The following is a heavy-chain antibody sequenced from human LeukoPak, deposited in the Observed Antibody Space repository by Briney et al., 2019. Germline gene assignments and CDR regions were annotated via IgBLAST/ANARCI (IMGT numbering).Heavy chain of an antibody. CDR1: GYTFTSYD. D-gene: IGHD1-26*01. J-gene: IGHJ6*03. CDR2: MNPNSGNT. CDR3: ARAKRELPSYYYYMDV. V-gene: IGHV1-8*01. Sequence: VASVKVSCKASGYTFTSYDINWVRQATGQRLEWMGWMNPNSGNTGYAQKFQGRVTMTRNTSISTAYMELSSLRSEDTAVYYCARAKRELPSYYYYMDVWGKGTTVTVSS.